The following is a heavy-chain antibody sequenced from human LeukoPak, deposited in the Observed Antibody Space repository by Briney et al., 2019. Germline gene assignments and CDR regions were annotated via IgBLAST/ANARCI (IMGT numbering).Heavy chain of an antibody. Sequence: PSETLSLTCTVSGGSVSSYYWSWIGQPPGKGLEWIGYIYYSGRTDYNPSLKSRVTISVDTSKNHFFLKVSSVTAADTAVYYCARDSDTWYFDLWGRGTLVTVSS. V-gene: IGHV4-59*02. J-gene: IGHJ2*01. CDR3: ARDSDTWYFDL. CDR1: GGSVSSYY. D-gene: IGHD1-26*01. CDR2: IYYSGRT.